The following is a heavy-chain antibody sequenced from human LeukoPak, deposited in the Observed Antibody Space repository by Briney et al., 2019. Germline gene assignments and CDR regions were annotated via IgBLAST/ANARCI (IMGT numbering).Heavy chain of an antibody. V-gene: IGHV3-9*01. Sequence: GGSLRLSCAASGFTFDDYAMHWVRQAPGKALEWVSGISWNSGSIGYADSVRGRFTISRDNAKNSLSLQMNSLRAEDTALYYCAKDRGVMTYYFDYWGQGTLVTVSS. CDR3: AKDRGVMTYYFDY. D-gene: IGHD3-16*01. CDR1: GFTFDDYA. CDR2: ISWNSGSI. J-gene: IGHJ4*02.